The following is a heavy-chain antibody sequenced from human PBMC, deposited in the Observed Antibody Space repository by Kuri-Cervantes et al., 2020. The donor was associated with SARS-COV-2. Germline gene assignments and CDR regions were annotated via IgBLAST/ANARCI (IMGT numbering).Heavy chain of an antibody. V-gene: IGHV3-15*01. J-gene: IGHJ3*02. CDR3: AKVFQWFAVPAAIGAFDI. Sequence: GGSLRLSCAASGFTFSNAWMSWVRQAPGKGLEWVGRIKSKTDGGTTDYAAPVKGRFTISRDDSKNTLYLQMNSLRAEDTAVYYCAKVFQWFAVPAAIGAFDIWGQGTMVTVSS. D-gene: IGHD2-2*02. CDR2: IKSKTDGGTT. CDR1: GFTFSNAW.